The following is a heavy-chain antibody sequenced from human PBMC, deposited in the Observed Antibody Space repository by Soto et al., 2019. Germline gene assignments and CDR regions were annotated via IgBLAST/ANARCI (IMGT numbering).Heavy chain of an antibody. V-gene: IGHV1-8*01. D-gene: IGHD2-2*01. Sequence: ASLKVSCKASGYTFTSYDINWVRQATGQGLEWMGWMNPNSGNTGYAQKFQGRVTMTRNTSISTAYMELSSLRSEDTAVYYCARGYCSSTSCYFYWFDPWGQGTLVTVSS. J-gene: IGHJ5*02. CDR2: MNPNSGNT. CDR1: GYTFTSYD. CDR3: ARGYCSSTSCYFYWFDP.